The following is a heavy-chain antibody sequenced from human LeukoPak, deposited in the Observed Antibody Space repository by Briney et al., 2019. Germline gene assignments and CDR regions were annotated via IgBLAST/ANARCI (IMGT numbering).Heavy chain of an antibody. Sequence: ASVTVSCTAPGGTFSRYAISWVRQASGQRLEWMGWINAGNGNTKYSQKFQGRVTITRDTSASTVYMELSSLRSEDTAVYYCARDLWGSSTSGSYYYGMDVWGQGTTVTVSS. CDR1: GGTFSRYA. CDR2: INAGNGNT. J-gene: IGHJ6*02. V-gene: IGHV1-3*01. D-gene: IGHD2-2*01. CDR3: ARDLWGSSTSGSYYYGMDV.